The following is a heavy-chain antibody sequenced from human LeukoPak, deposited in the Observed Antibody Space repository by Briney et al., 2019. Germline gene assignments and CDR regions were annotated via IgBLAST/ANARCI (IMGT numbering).Heavy chain of an antibody. D-gene: IGHD6-13*01. V-gene: IGHV1-2*02. Sequence: ASVKVSCKASGYTFTGYYMHWVRQAPGQGLEWMGWINPNSGGTNYAQKFQGRVTMTRGTSISTAYMELSRLRSDDTAVYYCARDLGSSSWRDAFDIWGQGTMVTVSS. CDR2: INPNSGGT. J-gene: IGHJ3*02. CDR3: ARDLGSSSWRDAFDI. CDR1: GYTFTGYY.